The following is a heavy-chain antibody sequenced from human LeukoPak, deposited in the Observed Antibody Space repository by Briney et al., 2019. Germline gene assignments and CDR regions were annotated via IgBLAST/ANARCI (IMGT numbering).Heavy chain of an antibody. CDR3: ARFQPGELLAFDY. Sequence: GASVKVSCKASVYTFTSFYMHWVRQAPGQGLEWMGIINPSGGSTSYAQKFQGRVTMTRDTSTSTVYMELSSLRSEDTAVYYCARFQPGELLAFDYWGQGTLVTVSS. J-gene: IGHJ4*02. V-gene: IGHV1-46*01. CDR2: INPSGGST. CDR1: VYTFTSFY. D-gene: IGHD1-26*01.